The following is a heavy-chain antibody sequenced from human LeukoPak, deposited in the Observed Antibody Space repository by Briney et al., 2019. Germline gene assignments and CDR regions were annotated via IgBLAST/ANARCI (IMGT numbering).Heavy chain of an antibody. CDR2: IKSDGITI. V-gene: IGHV3-74*01. CDR1: GFTFSSYA. Sequence: GGSLRLSCAASGFTFSSYAMSWVRQAPGKGLVWVSRIKSDGITITYADSVKGRFTISRDNAKNTLYLQMNSLRAEDTAVYYCLRDLNWSLDQWGQGTLVTVSS. D-gene: IGHD1-20*01. CDR3: LRDLNWSLDQ. J-gene: IGHJ4*02.